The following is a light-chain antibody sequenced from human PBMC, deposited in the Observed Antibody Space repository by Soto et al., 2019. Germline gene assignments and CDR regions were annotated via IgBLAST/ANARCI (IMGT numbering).Light chain of an antibody. CDR1: SSDVGGYNY. CDR3: SSYTSSSNWV. V-gene: IGLV2-14*01. Sequence: QSALTQPASVSGSPGQSITISCTGTSSDVGGYNYVSWYQQHPGKAPKLMIYDVSNRPSGVSNRFSGSKSGNTASLTISGLQAEDEADSYCSSYTSSSNWVFGGGTKVTVL. CDR2: DVS. J-gene: IGLJ3*02.